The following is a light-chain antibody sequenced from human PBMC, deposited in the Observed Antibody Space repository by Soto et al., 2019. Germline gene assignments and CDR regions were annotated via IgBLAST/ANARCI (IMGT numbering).Light chain of an antibody. CDR3: QQYGSSPWT. Sequence: EIVLKQSPGTLSLSPWERATLSCSASQSVSSNYLGWYQQKPGQAPRLLIYAASSRATGIQDRFSGSGAGTDFTLTISRLEPEDFAVYYCQQYGSSPWTFGQGNKVEIK. V-gene: IGKV3-20*01. CDR2: AAS. CDR1: QSVSSNY. J-gene: IGKJ1*01.